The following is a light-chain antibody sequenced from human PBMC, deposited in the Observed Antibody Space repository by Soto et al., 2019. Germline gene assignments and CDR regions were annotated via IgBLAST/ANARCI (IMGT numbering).Light chain of an antibody. V-gene: IGLV2-11*01. CDR1: NSDVGDYDY. CDR2: DVT. Sequence: QSVLTQPASVSGSPGQSVTIFCTGTNSDVGDYDYVSWYQHHAGKAPKLLVYDVTKRPSGVPDRFSGSKSGNTASLTISGLQADDEADYYCCSYADKNTYLFGSGTKVTVL. J-gene: IGLJ1*01. CDR3: CSYADKNTYL.